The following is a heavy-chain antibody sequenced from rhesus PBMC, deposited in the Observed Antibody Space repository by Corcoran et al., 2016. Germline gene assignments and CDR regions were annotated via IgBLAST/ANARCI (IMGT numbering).Heavy chain of an antibody. CDR2: IYSRSGNT. D-gene: IGHD6-25*01. J-gene: IGHJ4*01. Sequence: QVQLQESGAGLLKPSETLSLTCAVSGGSISGGSGWGWIRQPPGKGLEWIGSIYSRSGNTSYNPSLKRRVTISTDTSKTQFSLKLSSVTAADTAVYYCARGKRGRQLADFDYWGQGVLVTVSS. CDR3: ARGKRGRQLADFDY. V-gene: IGHV4S7*01. CDR1: GGSISGGSG.